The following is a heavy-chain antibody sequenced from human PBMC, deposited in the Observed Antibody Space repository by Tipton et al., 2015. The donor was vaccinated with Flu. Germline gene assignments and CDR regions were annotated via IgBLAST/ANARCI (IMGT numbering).Heavy chain of an antibody. D-gene: IGHD3-10*01. V-gene: IGHV4-61*02. CDR3: ARQVKSGSFYQHGLGV. J-gene: IGHJ6*02. Sequence: TLSLTCTVSGGSLSSSSYFWSWIRQPAGKGLEWIGRIYTTGRTNYNPSLQSRVTISIDTSKSQFSLKLNSVTAADTAVYYCARQVKSGSFYQHGLGVWGHGTTVTVSS. CDR2: IYTTGRT. CDR1: GGSLSSSSYF.